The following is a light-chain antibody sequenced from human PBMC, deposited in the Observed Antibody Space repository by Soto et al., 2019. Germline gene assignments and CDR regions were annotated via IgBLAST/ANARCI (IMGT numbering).Light chain of an antibody. CDR2: GAS. J-gene: IGKJ2*01. Sequence: ELVMTQSPGTLSVSPGERATLSCRASQSVSNALAWYQQKPGQAPRLLIYGASTRATGIPARFSGTGSGTEFTLTISSLQSEDFAVYFCQHYNDWPHTLGQGTKVDTK. V-gene: IGKV3-15*01. CDR1: QSVSNA. CDR3: QHYNDWPHT.